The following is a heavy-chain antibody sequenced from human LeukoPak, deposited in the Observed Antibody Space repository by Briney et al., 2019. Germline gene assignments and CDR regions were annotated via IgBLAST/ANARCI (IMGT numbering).Heavy chain of an antibody. CDR1: GGSISSGDYY. D-gene: IGHD1-26*01. CDR3: ASLSYVEHDY. Sequence: SQTLSLTCTVSGGSISSGDYYWSWIRQPPGKGLEWLGYIFNSEHAYYNPSLKSRVTISADTSKNPFSLRLSYMTAADTAVYFCASLSYVEHDYWGQGTLVTVSS. CDR2: IFNSEHA. V-gene: IGHV4-30-4*01. J-gene: IGHJ4*02.